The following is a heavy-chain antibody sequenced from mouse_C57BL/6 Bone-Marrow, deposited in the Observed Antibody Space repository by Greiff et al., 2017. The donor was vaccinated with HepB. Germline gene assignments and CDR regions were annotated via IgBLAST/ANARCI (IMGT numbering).Heavy chain of an antibody. CDR3: ARHGPPYDGYYYAMDY. D-gene: IGHD2-3*01. CDR1: GYTFTEYT. Sequence: VKLVESGAELVKPGASVKLSCKASGYTFTEYTIHWVKQRSGQGLEWIGWFYPGSGSIKYNEKFKDKATLTADKSSSTVYMELSRLTSEDSAVYFCARHGPPYDGYYYAMDYWGQGTSVTVSS. J-gene: IGHJ4*01. CDR2: FYPGSGSI. V-gene: IGHV1-62-2*01.